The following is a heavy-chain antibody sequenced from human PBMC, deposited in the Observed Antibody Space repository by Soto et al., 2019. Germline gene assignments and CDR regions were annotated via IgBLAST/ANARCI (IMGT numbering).Heavy chain of an antibody. V-gene: IGHV3-30*18. CDR1: GFTFRSYG. J-gene: IGHJ6*02. CDR3: AKDMGDHAYNMDV. Sequence: QVQVVESGGGVVQPGRSLSLFCAASGFTFRSYGIHWVRQAPGKGLEWVAAISYDGSKKYYVDTVKGRFTISRDNSKNTLYLQMNSLRVEDTAVFYCAKDMGDHAYNMDVWGQGTTVTVSS. D-gene: IGHD1-1*01. CDR2: ISYDGSKK.